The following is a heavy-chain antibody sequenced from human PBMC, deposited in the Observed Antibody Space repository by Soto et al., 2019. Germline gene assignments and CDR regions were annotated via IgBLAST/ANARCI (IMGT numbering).Heavy chain of an antibody. J-gene: IGHJ4*02. V-gene: IGHV1-3*01. CDR3: ASLGGQQLVESIKYYYDSSGYGIDY. Sequence: ASVKVFCKASWYTFPGFAMHWGYPAPGQRLVWMGWGNAGNGNTKYSQKFQGRVTITRDTSASTAYMELSSLRSEDTAVYYCASLGGQQLVESIKYYYDSSGYGIDYWGQGTLVTVSS. CDR1: WYTFPGFA. D-gene: IGHD3-22*01. CDR2: GNAGNGNT.